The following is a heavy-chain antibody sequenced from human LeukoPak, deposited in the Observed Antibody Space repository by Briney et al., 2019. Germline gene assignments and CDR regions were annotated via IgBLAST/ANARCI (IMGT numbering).Heavy chain of an antibody. V-gene: IGHV3-30*02. J-gene: IGHJ4*02. CDR1: GFTFSSYG. Sequence: GGSLRLSCAVSGFTFSSYGMHWVRQAPGKGLEWVAFIRYDGNDKFYADFVKGRFTISRDSSKNTMYLQMNSLRADDTAVYYCARAQKGYYFDHWGQGTLVTVSS. CDR3: ARAQKGYYFDH. CDR2: IRYDGNDK.